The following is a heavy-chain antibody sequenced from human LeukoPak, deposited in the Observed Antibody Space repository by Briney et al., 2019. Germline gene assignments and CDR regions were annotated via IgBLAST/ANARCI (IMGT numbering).Heavy chain of an antibody. Sequence: TSETLSLTCTVSGGSISSSSYYWGWIRQPPGKGLEWIGSIYYSGSPYYNPSLKSRVTISVDTSKKQFSLKLSSVTAADTAVYYCARVSWDYYYDSSGRDFDYWGQGTLVTVSS. J-gene: IGHJ4*02. CDR3: ARVSWDYYYDSSGRDFDY. D-gene: IGHD3-22*01. CDR2: IYYSGSP. CDR1: GGSISSSSYY. V-gene: IGHV4-39*01.